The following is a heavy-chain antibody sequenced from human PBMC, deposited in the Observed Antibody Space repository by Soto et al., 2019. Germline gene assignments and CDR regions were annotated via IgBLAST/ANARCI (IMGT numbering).Heavy chain of an antibody. J-gene: IGHJ4*02. CDR2: INHSGST. CDR3: VRGQWLPRGED. CDR1: GGSFSGFF. D-gene: IGHD6-19*01. V-gene: IGHV4-34*01. Sequence: SETLSLTCDVYGGSFSGFFWTWIRQPPGKGLEWIGEINHSGSTNYNPSLKSRVTLSMDMSENQFSLRLTSVTAADTAVYYCVRGQWLPRGEDWGQGTLVTFSS.